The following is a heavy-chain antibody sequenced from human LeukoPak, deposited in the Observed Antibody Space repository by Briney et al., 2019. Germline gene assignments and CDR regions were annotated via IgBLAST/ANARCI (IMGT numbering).Heavy chain of an antibody. Sequence: SESLSLTCTVSGGSISLYYCSWIRQPPGKGLEWIAYVYYTGDANCNPSLKSRVTISVDTSKNQFSLKLSSVTAADTAVYYCARLGGWLRPFDYWGQGTLVTVSS. V-gene: IGHV4-59*01. J-gene: IGHJ4*02. CDR1: GGSISLYY. CDR3: ARLGGWLRPFDY. CDR2: VYYTGDA. D-gene: IGHD5-12*01.